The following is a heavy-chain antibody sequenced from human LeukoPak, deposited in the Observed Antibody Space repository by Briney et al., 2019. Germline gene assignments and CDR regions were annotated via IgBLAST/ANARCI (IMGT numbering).Heavy chain of an antibody. CDR1: GYTFTSYG. J-gene: IGHJ4*02. V-gene: IGHV1-18*01. CDR3: ARAPSRWAAAGTVY. CDR2: ISAYNGNT. Sequence: VASVKVSCKASGYTFTSYGISWVRQAPGQGLEWMGWISAYNGNTNYAQKLQGRVTMTTDTSTSTAYMELRSLRSDDTAVYYCARAPSRWAAAGTVYWGQGTLVTVSS. D-gene: IGHD6-13*01.